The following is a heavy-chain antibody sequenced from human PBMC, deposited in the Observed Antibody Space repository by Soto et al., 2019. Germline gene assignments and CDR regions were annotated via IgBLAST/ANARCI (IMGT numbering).Heavy chain of an antibody. Sequence: SEALSLTCAVYGGSFSGYYWSWIRQPPGKGLEWIGEINHSGSTNYNPSLKSRVTISVDTSKNQFSLKLSSVTAADTAVYYCASAVVPVYYYGMDVWGQGTTVTVSS. CDR2: INHSGST. V-gene: IGHV4-34*01. D-gene: IGHD2-2*01. CDR3: ASAVVPVYYYGMDV. CDR1: GGSFSGYY. J-gene: IGHJ6*02.